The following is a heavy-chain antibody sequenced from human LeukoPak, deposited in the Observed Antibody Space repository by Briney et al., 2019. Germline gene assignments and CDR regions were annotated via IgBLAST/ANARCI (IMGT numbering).Heavy chain of an antibody. J-gene: IGHJ6*03. CDR3: ARDPYSGSYGDYYYYYMDV. D-gene: IGHD1-26*01. CDR2: ISSSGSTI. Sequence: GGSLRLSCAASGFTFSSYEMNWVRQAPGKGLEWVSYISSSGSTIYYADSVKGRFTIPRDNAKNSLYLQMNSLRDEDTAVYYCARDPYSGSYGDYYYYYMDVWGKGTTVTISS. V-gene: IGHV3-48*03. CDR1: GFTFSSYE.